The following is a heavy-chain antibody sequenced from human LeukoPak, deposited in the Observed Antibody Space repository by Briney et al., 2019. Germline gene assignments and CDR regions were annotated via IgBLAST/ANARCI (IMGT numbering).Heavy chain of an antibody. CDR3: ARGSFTWNDLFDY. V-gene: IGHV3-7*03. J-gene: IGHJ4*02. CDR1: GFTFSDYW. D-gene: IGHD1-1*01. Sequence: GGSLRLSCAASGFTFSDYWMTWIRQIPGKGLEWVANIKEDGSQKYYVDSVEGRFTISRDNAKNSLYLQMNSLRVEDTAFYYCARGSFTWNDLFDYWGQGTLVTVSS. CDR2: IKEDGSQK.